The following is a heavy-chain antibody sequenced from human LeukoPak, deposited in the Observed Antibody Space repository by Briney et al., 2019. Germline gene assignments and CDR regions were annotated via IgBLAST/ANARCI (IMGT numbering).Heavy chain of an antibody. J-gene: IGHJ4*02. CDR2: ISSSSSYI. CDR3: AREWAVAGGGVDY. Sequence: GGSLRLSCSASGFTFSSYSMNWVRQAPGKGLEWVSSISSSSSYIYYADSVKGRFTISRDNSKNTLYLQMNSLRAEDTAVYYCAREWAVAGGGVDYWGQGTLVTVSS. V-gene: IGHV3-21*01. D-gene: IGHD6-19*01. CDR1: GFTFSSYS.